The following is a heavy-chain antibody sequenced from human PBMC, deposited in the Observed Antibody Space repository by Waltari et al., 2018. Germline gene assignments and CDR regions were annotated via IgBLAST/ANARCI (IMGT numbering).Heavy chain of an antibody. J-gene: IGHJ4*02. D-gene: IGHD3-22*01. CDR3: AKDSPYDSSGYYWDYFDY. V-gene: IGHV3-23*01. CDR2: ISGSGGST. CDR1: GFTFSSYA. Sequence: EVQLLESGGGLVQPGGSLRLSCAASGFTFSSYAMSWVRQAPGKGLEWVSAISGSGGSTYDADSVKGRFTISRDNSKNTLYLQMNSLRAEDTAVYYCAKDSPYDSSGYYWDYFDYWGQGTLVTVSS.